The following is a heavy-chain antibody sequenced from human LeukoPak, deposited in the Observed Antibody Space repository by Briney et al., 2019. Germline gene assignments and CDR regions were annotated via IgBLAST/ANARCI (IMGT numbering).Heavy chain of an antibody. J-gene: IGHJ4*02. CDR1: GFTFSSFW. V-gene: IGHV3-23*01. CDR3: AKDHVGSSGC. D-gene: IGHD6-19*01. Sequence: GGSLRLSCEASGFTFSSFWMSWVRQAPGKGLEWVSAISGSGGSTYYADSVKGRFTISRDNSKNTLYLQMNSLRAEDTAVYYCAKDHVGSSGCWGQGTLVTVSS. CDR2: ISGSGGST.